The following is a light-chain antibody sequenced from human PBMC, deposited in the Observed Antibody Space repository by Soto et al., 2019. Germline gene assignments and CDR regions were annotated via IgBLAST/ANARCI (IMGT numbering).Light chain of an antibody. V-gene: IGKV3-20*01. CDR1: QSVSSSY. J-gene: IGKJ3*01. CDR3: QQYGSSRGA. Sequence: EIVLTQSPGTLSFSPGERATLSCRASQSVSSSYLAWYQQKPGQAPRLLIYGASSRATGIPDRFSGSGSGTDFTLTISRLEPEDCAVYYCQQYGSSRGAFGPGTKVDIK. CDR2: GAS.